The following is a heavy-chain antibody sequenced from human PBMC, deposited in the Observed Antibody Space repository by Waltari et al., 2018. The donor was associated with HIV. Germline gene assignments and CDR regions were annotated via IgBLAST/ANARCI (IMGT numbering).Heavy chain of an antibody. J-gene: IGHJ4*02. V-gene: IGHV3-9*01. CDR1: ALTMDDLA. CDR2: INWNSDNI. Sequence: EVQLVDSGRYLVQPGRSLILSCAAPALTMDDLATHCVQQAPGKGLEWVSGINWNSDNIGYADSVKGRFTISRDHAKNSLYLQMNSLRPEDTALYYCAKAYDSSGFQYYFDYWGQGTLVTVSS. CDR3: AKAYDSSGFQYYFDY. D-gene: IGHD3-22*01.